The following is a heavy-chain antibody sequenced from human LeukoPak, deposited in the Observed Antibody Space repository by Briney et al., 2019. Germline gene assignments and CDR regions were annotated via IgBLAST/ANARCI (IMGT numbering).Heavy chain of an antibody. CDR3: ARFRVGSSWIDY. Sequence: GEALKISCKGSGYSFTSYWIGWGRQMPGKGLEWMVIIYPGYSDTRYSPSFQGQVTISADKSISTAYLQWSSLKASDTAMYYCARFRVGSSWIDYWGQGTLVTVSS. CDR1: GYSFTSYW. J-gene: IGHJ4*02. D-gene: IGHD6-13*01. CDR2: IYPGYSDT. V-gene: IGHV5-51*01.